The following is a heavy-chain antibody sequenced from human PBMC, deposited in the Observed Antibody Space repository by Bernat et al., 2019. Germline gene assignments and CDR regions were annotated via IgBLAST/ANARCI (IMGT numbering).Heavy chain of an antibody. D-gene: IGHD2-8*02. CDR1: GYTFTSYG. V-gene: IGHV1-18*01. CDR2: ISAYNGNT. CDR3: ARDLRTRVLVVPDDAFDI. J-gene: IGHJ3*02. Sequence: QVQLVQSGAEVKKPGASVKVSCKASGYTFTSYGISWVRQAPGQGLEWMGWISAYNGNTNYAQMLQGRVTMTTDTSTSTAYMELRSLRSDDTAVYYCARDLRTRVLVVPDDAFDIWGQGTMVTVSS.